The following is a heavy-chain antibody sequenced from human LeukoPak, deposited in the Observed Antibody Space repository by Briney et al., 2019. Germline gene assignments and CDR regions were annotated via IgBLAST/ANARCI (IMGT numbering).Heavy chain of an antibody. Sequence: ASVKVSCKASGYTFTGYYMHWVRQAPGQGLEWTGWINPNSGGTNYAQKFQGRVTMTRDTSISTAYMELSRLRSDDTAVYYCARKGITGTHDAFDIWGQGTMVTVSS. J-gene: IGHJ3*02. V-gene: IGHV1-2*02. D-gene: IGHD1-7*01. CDR1: GYTFTGYY. CDR3: ARKGITGTHDAFDI. CDR2: INPNSGGT.